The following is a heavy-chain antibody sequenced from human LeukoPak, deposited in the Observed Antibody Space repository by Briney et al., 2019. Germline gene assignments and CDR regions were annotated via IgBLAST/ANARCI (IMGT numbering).Heavy chain of an antibody. D-gene: IGHD3-3*01. CDR2: IDGDGGSI. Sequence: GGSLRLSCAAAGFTLSSYWIDWVRQAPRKWLECVSRIDGDGGSINYADSVKGRFTISRDNAKNTLYLQMNSLRAEDTAVYYCARETILGIGLSDWGQGALVTVSS. CDR1: GFTLSSYW. J-gene: IGHJ4*02. CDR3: ARETILGIGLSD. V-gene: IGHV3-74*01.